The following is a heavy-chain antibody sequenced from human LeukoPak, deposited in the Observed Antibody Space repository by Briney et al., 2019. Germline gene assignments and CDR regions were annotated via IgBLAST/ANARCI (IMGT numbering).Heavy chain of an antibody. Sequence: SETLSLTCTVSGGSISTGSYYWSWIRQPAGKGLQWIGRIYTSGSTNYNPSLKSRVTISVDTSKNHFSLKLSSVTAADTAVYYCAREGITIFGVVTPYFDYWGQGTLVTVSS. J-gene: IGHJ4*02. CDR2: IYTSGST. V-gene: IGHV4-61*02. CDR3: AREGITIFGVVTPYFDY. D-gene: IGHD3-3*01. CDR1: GGSISTGSYY.